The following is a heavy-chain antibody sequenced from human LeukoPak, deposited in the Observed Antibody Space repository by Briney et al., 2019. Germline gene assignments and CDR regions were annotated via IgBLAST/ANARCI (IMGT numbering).Heavy chain of an antibody. D-gene: IGHD1-26*01. V-gene: IGHV3-15*01. Sequence: GGSLRLSCAASGSTFSNTWMNWVRQAPGKGLEWVGRIRSKTDGGTADYAAPVKGRFTISRDDSESTLYLQMDSLKTEDTALYYCSTVLKWELRHDYWGQGTLVTVSS. J-gene: IGHJ4*02. CDR3: STVLKWELRHDY. CDR1: GSTFSNTW. CDR2: IRSKTDGGTA.